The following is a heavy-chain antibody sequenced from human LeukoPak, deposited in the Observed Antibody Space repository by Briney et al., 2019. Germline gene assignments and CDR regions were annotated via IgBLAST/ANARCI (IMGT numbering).Heavy chain of an antibody. Sequence: SETLSLTCAVYGGSLSGYYWNWIRQPPRKGLQWIGEINHSGSTNYNPSLKSRVTISVDTSKNQFSLKLSSVTAADTAVYYCARRRPDEQWLAREDAFDIWGQGTMVTVSS. J-gene: IGHJ3*02. CDR3: ARRRPDEQWLAREDAFDI. D-gene: IGHD6-19*01. CDR2: INHSGST. CDR1: GGSLSGYY. V-gene: IGHV4-34*01.